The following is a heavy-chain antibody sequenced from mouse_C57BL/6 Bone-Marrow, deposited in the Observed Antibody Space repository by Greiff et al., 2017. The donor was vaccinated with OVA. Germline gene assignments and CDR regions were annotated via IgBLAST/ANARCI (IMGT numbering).Heavy chain of an antibody. V-gene: IGHV5-17*01. J-gene: IGHJ2*01. CDR3: ARTGTDCDY. CDR1: GFTFSDYG. D-gene: IGHD4-1*01. Sequence: DVMLVESGGGLVKPGGSLKLSCAASGFTFSDYGMHWVRQAPEKGLEWVAYISSGSSTIYYADKVKGRFTISRDNAKNTLFLQMTRLRSEDTAMYYCARTGTDCDYWGQGTTLTVSS. CDR2: ISSGSSTI.